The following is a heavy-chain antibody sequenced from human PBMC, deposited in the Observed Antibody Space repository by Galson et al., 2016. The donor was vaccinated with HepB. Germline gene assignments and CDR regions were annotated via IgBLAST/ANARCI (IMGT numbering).Heavy chain of an antibody. CDR2: IYYSGST. V-gene: IGHV4-59*02. D-gene: IGHD2-15*01. CDR3: VRYRRGSAEYFFDY. CDR1: GDSVRGYY. J-gene: IGHJ4*02. Sequence: SETLSLTCSVSGDSVRGYYWNWIRQPPGKALEWIGYIYYSGSTNFNPSLGSRVTMSVDTSKNQFSLRLTSVTSADTAVYYCVRYRRGSAEYFFDYWGQGTLVTVSS.